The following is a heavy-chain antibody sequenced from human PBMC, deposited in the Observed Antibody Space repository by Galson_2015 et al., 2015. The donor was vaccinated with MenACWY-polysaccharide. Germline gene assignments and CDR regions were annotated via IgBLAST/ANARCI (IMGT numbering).Heavy chain of an antibody. D-gene: IGHD3-3*01. V-gene: IGHV3-23*01. CDR2: IRRGGSKT. CDR1: GFTFSSYA. CDR3: AKDSTDFWSVAGRFDH. J-gene: IGHJ5*02. Sequence: SLRLSCAASGFTFSSYAMSWVRQAPGKGLEWVAAIRRGGSKTYYADSVKGRFTISRDKSKNTLYLQMNSLRAEDTAVYYCAKDSTDFWSVAGRFDHWGQGTLVTVSS.